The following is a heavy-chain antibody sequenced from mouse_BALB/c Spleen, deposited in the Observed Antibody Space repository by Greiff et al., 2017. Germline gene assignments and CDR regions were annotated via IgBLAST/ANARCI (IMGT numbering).Heavy chain of an antibody. V-gene: IGHV7-3*02. CDR2: IRNKANGYTT. CDR1: GFTFTDYY. CDR3: ARDGNYFDY. Sequence: EVKLMESGGGLVQPGGSLRLSCATSGFTFTDYYMSWVRQPPGKALEWLGFIRNKANGYTTEYSASVKGRFTISRDNSQSILYLQMNTLRAEDSATYYCARDGNYFDYWGQGTTLTVSS. J-gene: IGHJ2*01.